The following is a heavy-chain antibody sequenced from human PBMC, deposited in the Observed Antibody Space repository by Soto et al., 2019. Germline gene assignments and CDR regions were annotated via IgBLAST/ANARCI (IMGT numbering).Heavy chain of an antibody. CDR2: ISSSSSTI. CDR1: GFTFSSYS. J-gene: IGHJ6*02. D-gene: IGHD6-19*01. CDR3: ARDFPTGAGTGYYGMDV. V-gene: IGHV3-48*02. Sequence: LRLSCAASGFTFSSYSMNWVRQAAVKGLEWVSYISSSSSTIYYADSVKGRFTISRDNAKNSLYLQMNSLRDEDTAVYYCARDFPTGAGTGYYGMDVWGQGTTVTVSS.